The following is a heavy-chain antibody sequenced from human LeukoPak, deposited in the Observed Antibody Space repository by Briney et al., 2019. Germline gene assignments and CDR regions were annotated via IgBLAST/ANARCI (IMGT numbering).Heavy chain of an antibody. Sequence: SETLSLTCTVSGGYISSYYWSWIRQPPGEGLEWIGYVYYTGSTNYNPSLKSRVSISVDTSKNQFSLKLRSVTAADTAVYYCAREFRDCSGGSCYSDLNWFDPWGQGTLVTVSS. D-gene: IGHD2-15*01. V-gene: IGHV4-59*12. CDR3: AREFRDCSGGSCYSDLNWFDP. CDR1: GGYISSYY. J-gene: IGHJ5*02. CDR2: VYYTGST.